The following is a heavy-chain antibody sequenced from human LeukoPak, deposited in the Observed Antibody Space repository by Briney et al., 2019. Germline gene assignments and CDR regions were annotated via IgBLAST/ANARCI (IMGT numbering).Heavy chain of an antibody. CDR3: ARYQNYYGSGSYLDYGMDV. D-gene: IGHD3-10*01. CDR2: INPNSGGT. J-gene: IGHJ6*02. CDR1: GYTFTGYY. Sequence: ASVKVSCKASGYTFTGYYMHWVRQAPGQGLEWMGRINPNSGGTKYSQKFQGRVTITRDTSASTAYMELSSLRSEDTAVYYCARYQNYYGSGSYLDYGMDVWGQGTTVTVSS. V-gene: IGHV1-2*06.